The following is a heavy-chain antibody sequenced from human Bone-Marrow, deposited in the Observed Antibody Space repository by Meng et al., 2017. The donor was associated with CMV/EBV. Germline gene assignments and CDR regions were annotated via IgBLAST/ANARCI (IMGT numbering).Heavy chain of an antibody. Sequence: SVKVSCKASGGTFSNYAISWVRQAPGEGLEWMAGIIPMFGIPNYAHRFQGRVTITTDESTSTVFMDLSGLRSEDTAVYYCARDQSSVVAVVTANNAFDSWGRGTMVTVSS. CDR3: ARDQSSVVAVVTANNAFDS. J-gene: IGHJ3*02. CDR2: IIPMFGIP. CDR1: GGTFSNYA. D-gene: IGHD2-15*01. V-gene: IGHV1-69*05.